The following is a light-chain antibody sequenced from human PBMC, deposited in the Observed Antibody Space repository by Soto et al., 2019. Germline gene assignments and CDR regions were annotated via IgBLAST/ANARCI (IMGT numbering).Light chain of an antibody. CDR3: SAYSDIDTKV. J-gene: IGLJ1*01. Sequence: GVSRRFSGSKSDTTASLTISGLQPEDEADYYCSAYSDIDTKVFGTGTKVTVL. V-gene: IGLV2-14*01.